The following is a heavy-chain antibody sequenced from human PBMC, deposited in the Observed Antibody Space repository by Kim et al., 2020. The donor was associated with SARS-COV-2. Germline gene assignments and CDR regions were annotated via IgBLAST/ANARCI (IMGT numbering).Heavy chain of an antibody. CDR3: AREPDYGDYFDY. J-gene: IGHJ4*01. V-gene: IGHV4-59*01. D-gene: IGHD4-17*01. Sequence: TNTNPSHKSRVTISVDTSKNQFSLKLSSVTAADTAVYYCAREPDYGDYFDYWGQGTLVTVSS. CDR2: T.